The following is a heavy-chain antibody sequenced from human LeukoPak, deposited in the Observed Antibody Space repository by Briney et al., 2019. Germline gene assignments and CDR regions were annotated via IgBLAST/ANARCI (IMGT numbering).Heavy chain of an antibody. J-gene: IGHJ4*02. D-gene: IGHD2-2*01. Sequence: GGSLRLSCAASGFTVSSNYMSWVRQAPGKGLEWVSVIYSGGSTYYADSVKGRFTISRDNSKNTLYLQMNSLRAEDTAVYYCASSSIRYCSSASCALPFDYWGQGTLVTVSS. CDR3: ASSSIRYCSSASCALPFDY. CDR1: GFTVSSNY. V-gene: IGHV3-53*01. CDR2: IYSGGST.